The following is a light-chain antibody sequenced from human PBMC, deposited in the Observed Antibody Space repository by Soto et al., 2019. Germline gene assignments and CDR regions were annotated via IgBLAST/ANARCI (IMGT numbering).Light chain of an antibody. V-gene: IGLV2-11*01. Sequence: QSALTQPRSVSASPGQSVTISCTGTSSDVGGYNYVSWYQQHPGKAPKLMIYDVSKRPSGVPGRFSGSKSGNTASRTISGLQAEDEADYYCCSYAGSYTGVFGGGTKVTVL. J-gene: IGLJ2*01. CDR1: SSDVGGYNY. CDR2: DVS. CDR3: CSYAGSYTGV.